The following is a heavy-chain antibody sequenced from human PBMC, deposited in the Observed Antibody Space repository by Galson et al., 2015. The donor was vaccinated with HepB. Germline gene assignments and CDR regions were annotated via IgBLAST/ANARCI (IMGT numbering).Heavy chain of an antibody. Sequence: SVKVSCKASGGTFSSYAISWVRQAPGQGLEWMGRIIPILGIANYAQKFQGRVTITADKSTSTAYMELSSLRSEDTAVYYCASLVRGVTPGYGMDVWGQGTTVTVSS. V-gene: IGHV1-69*04. CDR2: IIPILGIA. J-gene: IGHJ6*02. CDR3: ASLVRGVTPGYGMDV. CDR1: GGTFSSYA. D-gene: IGHD3-10*01.